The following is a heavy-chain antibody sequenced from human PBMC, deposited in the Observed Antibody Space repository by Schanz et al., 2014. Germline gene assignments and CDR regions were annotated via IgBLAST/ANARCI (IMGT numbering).Heavy chain of an antibody. V-gene: IGHV1-69*04. J-gene: IGHJ3*02. CDR1: GYTFTSYG. CDR3: ARGTMPGTFDI. Sequence: QVQLVQSGAEVKKPGASVKASCKASGYTFTSYGISWVRQAPGQGLEWMGRIISILGIPNYAQKFQGRVTFTADKSTSTAYMELSSLRYEDTALYYCARGTMPGTFDIWGQGTMVTVSS. D-gene: IGHD2-2*01. CDR2: IISILGIP.